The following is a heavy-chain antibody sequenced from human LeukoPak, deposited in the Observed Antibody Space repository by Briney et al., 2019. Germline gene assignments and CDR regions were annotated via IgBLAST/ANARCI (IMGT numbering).Heavy chain of an antibody. CDR2: ISLAGQT. CDR1: GGSISGTNW. V-gene: IGHV4/OR15-8*02. CDR3: SRESGPFCPFGY. D-gene: IGHD1-26*01. J-gene: IGHJ4*02. Sequence: PSETLSLTCGVSGGSISGTNWWSCVRQPPGQGLEWTGEISLAGQTNYNPSLNGRVTMSLDKASNQLSLHLTSVTAADTATYFCSRESGPFCPFGYWGQGTLVIVSS.